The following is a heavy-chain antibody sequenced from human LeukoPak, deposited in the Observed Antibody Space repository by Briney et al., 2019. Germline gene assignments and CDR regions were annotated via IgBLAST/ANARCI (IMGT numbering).Heavy chain of an antibody. J-gene: IGHJ4*02. V-gene: IGHV1-69*06. D-gene: IGHD6-13*01. CDR2: ITPIFGTA. Sequence: SVKVSCKASGGTFSSYAISWVRLAPGQGLEWMGGITPIFGTANYAQKFQGRVTITADRSTTTAYMELSSLRSEDTAVYYCARVPQGSSWPYYFDYWGQGTLVTVSS. CDR1: GGTFSSYA. CDR3: ARVPQGSSWPYYFDY.